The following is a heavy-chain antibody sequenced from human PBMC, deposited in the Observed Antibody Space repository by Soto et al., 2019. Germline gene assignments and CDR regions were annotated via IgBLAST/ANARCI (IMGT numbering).Heavy chain of an antibody. D-gene: IGHD2-15*01. CDR2: VSTSGRST. V-gene: IGHV3-64D*06. J-gene: IGHJ4*02. CDR3: VKQAHGLDGVAFDY. CDR1: GFTFSSYG. Sequence: GGSLRLSCAASGFTFSSYGMHWVRQVPGKGLEAISAVSTSGRSTYYADSVKDRFTISRDNSKNTLFLQMGSLRPEDTAIYYCVKQAHGLDGVAFDYWGQGTQVTVS.